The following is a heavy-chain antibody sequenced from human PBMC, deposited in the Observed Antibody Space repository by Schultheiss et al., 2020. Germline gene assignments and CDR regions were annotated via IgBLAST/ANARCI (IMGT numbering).Heavy chain of an antibody. CDR1: GGSISSGGYY. J-gene: IGHJ6*02. CDR3: ARDTVPNYYYGMDV. V-gene: IGHV4-31*03. D-gene: IGHD4-17*01. CDR2: IYYSGST. Sequence: SQTLSLTCTVSGGSISSGGYYWSWIRQHPGKGLEWIGYIYYSGSTNYNPSLKSRVTMSVDTSKNQFSLKLSSVTAADTAVYYCARDTVPNYYYGMDVWGQGTTVTVSS.